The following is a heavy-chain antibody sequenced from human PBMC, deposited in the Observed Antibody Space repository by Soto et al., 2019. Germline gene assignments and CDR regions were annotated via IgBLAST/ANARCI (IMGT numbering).Heavy chain of an antibody. V-gene: IGHV4-34*01. D-gene: IGHD6-13*01. CDR1: GRSFSGYY. Sequence: SETLSLTCAVYGRSFSGYYWSWIRQPPGKGLEWIGEINQSGSTNYNPSLKSRVTISVDTSNNQFSLKLSSVTAADTAVYYCARTYSSSWSPFDYWGQGTLVTVS. CDR3: ARTYSSSWSPFDY. J-gene: IGHJ4*02. CDR2: INQSGST.